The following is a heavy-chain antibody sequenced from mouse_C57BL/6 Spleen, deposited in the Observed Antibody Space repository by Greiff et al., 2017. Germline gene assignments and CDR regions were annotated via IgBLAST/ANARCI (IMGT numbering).Heavy chain of an antibody. D-gene: IGHD1-1*01. CDR2: INPGSGGT. J-gene: IGHJ3*01. CDR1: GYAFTNYL. CDR3: ARSYGSSYGAY. Sequence: QVQLQQSGAELVRPGTSVKVSCKASGYAFTNYLIEWVKQRPGQGLEWIGVINPGSGGTNYNEKFKGKATLTADKSSSTAYMQLSSLTSEDSAVYFGARSYGSSYGAYWGQGTLVTVSA. V-gene: IGHV1-54*01.